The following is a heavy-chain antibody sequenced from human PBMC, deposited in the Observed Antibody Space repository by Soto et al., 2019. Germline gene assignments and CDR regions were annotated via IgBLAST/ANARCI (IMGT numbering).Heavy chain of an antibody. CDR3: AHHNDHTYYFDY. Sequence: QITLNESGSTLVKPTQTLTLTCTFSGFSLSTSGVGVGWIRQPPGKALDWLALIYWNDDKRYSPSLKRRINIPMDTSKNQVVLTMTNMDPVDTATYYCAHHNDHTYYFDYWGQGTLVTVSS. CDR2: IYWNDDK. J-gene: IGHJ4*02. V-gene: IGHV2-5*01. D-gene: IGHD1-1*01. CDR1: GFSLSTSGVG.